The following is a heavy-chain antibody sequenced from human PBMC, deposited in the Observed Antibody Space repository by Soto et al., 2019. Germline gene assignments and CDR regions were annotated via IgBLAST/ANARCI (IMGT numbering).Heavy chain of an antibody. CDR1: GYSFTSYG. CDR3: ARPGGYGSGSYYRPRAY. CDR2: ISAYNGNA. J-gene: IGHJ4*02. D-gene: IGHD3-10*01. V-gene: IGHV1-18*01. Sequence: GASVKVSCEASGYSFTSYGISWVRQAPGQGLEWMGWISAYNGNANYAQKLQGRVTMTTDTSTSTAYMELRSLRSDDTAVYYCARPGGYGSGSYYRPRAYWGQGTLVPVSS.